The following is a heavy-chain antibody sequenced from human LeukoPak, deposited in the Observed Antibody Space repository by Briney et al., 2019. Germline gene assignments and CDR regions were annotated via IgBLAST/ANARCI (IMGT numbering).Heavy chain of an antibody. CDR2: IKQDGSEE. CDR1: VFTFSTYW. J-gene: IGHJ4*02. D-gene: IGHD3-22*01. V-gene: IGHV3-7*03. Sequence: GGSLRLSCAASVFTFSTYWMRWVRQAPGKGLEWVANIKQDGSEEYYVDSVKGRFTISRDNAKESLYLQMNSLRVEDTAVYYCARDAMDYYDNSGYQFDYWGQGTLVTVSS. CDR3: ARDAMDYYDNSGYQFDY.